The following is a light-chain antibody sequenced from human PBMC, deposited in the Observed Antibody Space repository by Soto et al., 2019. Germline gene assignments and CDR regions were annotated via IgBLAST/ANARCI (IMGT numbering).Light chain of an antibody. CDR1: QSVSSY. V-gene: IGKV3-15*01. CDR2: DAS. Sequence: EIVLTQSPDTLSLSPGERATLSCRASQSVSSYLAWYQQKPGQAPRLLIYDASTRATGIPARFSGSGSGTEFTLTISSLQSEDFAVYYCHQYENWPQTFGQGTKVDIK. CDR3: HQYENWPQT. J-gene: IGKJ1*01.